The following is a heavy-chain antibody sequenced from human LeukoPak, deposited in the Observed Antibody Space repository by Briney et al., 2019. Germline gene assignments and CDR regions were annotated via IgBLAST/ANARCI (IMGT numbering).Heavy chain of an antibody. V-gene: IGHV3-30*04. CDR1: GFIFSDYT. CDR2: LSADGSKK. Sequence: PGGSLRLSCAASGFIFSDYTMHWVRQAPGRGLEWVAALSADGSKKYHADSVKGRFTISRDNSRSTLFLQMNSLRVDDTAVYYRARGGPRYQYYYNMDVWGKGTTVTVSS. CDR3: ARGGPRYQYYYNMDV. D-gene: IGHD3-16*02. J-gene: IGHJ6*04.